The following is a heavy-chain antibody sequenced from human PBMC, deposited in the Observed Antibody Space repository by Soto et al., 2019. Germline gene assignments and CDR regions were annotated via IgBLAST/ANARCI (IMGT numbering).Heavy chain of an antibody. Sequence: ASVKVSCKVSGYTLTELSMHWVRQAPGKGLEWMRGFDPEDGETIYAQKFQGRVTMTEDTSTDTAYMELSSLRSEDTAVYYCATRGEGIVARDAFDIWGQGTMVTVSS. CDR2: FDPEDGET. CDR3: ATRGEGIVARDAFDI. J-gene: IGHJ3*02. V-gene: IGHV1-24*01. D-gene: IGHD1-26*01. CDR1: GYTLTELS.